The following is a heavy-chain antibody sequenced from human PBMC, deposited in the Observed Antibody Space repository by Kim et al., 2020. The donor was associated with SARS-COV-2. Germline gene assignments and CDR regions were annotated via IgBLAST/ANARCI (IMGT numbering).Heavy chain of an antibody. D-gene: IGHD3-22*01. Sequence: GGSLRLSCAASGFTFSSYGMHWVRQAPGKGLEWVAVIWYDGSNKYYADSVKGRFTISRDNSKNTLYLQMNSLRAEDTAVYYCARDRSSVHYDSSGYYYERADAFDIWGQGTMVTVSS. J-gene: IGHJ3*02. CDR1: GFTFSSYG. CDR3: ARDRSSVHYDSSGYYYERADAFDI. V-gene: IGHV3-33*01. CDR2: IWYDGSNK.